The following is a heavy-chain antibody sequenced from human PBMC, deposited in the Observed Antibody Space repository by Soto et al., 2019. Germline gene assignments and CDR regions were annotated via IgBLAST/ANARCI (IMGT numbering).Heavy chain of an antibody. CDR1: GYTFTSCG. CDR3: ARGITFGGVIVTRSWFDP. J-gene: IGHJ5*02. CDR2: ISAYNGNT. D-gene: IGHD3-16*02. Sequence: ASVNVSCKSSGYTFTSCGISWVRQAPGQGLEWMGWISAYNGNTNYAQKLQGRVTMTTDTSTSTAYMELRSLRSDDTAVYYCARGITFGGVIVTRSWFDPWGQGTLVT. V-gene: IGHV1-18*01.